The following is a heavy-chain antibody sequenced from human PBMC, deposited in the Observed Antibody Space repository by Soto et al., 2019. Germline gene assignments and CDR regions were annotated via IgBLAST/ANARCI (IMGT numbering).Heavy chain of an antibody. CDR3: ASYQYCGGDCYTTYGMDV. CDR1: RFTFSDYH. V-gene: IGHV3-11*03. Sequence: GSLRLSCAASRFTFSDYHMSWIREAPGKGLEWVSYISSSSSYTNYADSVKGRFTISRDNAKNSLYLQMNSLRAEDTAVYYCASYQYCGGDCYTTYGMDVWGQGTTVTVSS. CDR2: ISSSSSYT. J-gene: IGHJ6*02. D-gene: IGHD2-21*02.